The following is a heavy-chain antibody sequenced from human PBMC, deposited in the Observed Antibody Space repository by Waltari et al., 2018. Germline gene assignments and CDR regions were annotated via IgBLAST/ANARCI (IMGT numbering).Heavy chain of an antibody. D-gene: IGHD6-19*01. CDR2: MNPNSGNT. V-gene: IGHV1-8*01. J-gene: IGHJ5*02. CDR1: GYTFTSYD. Sequence: QVQLVQSGAEVKKPGASVKVSCKASGYTFTSYDINWVRQATGKGLEWMGWMNPNSGNTGYAQKFQGRVTMTRNTSISTAYMELSSLRSEDTAVYYCARAISSVAGTWFDPWGQGTLVTVSS. CDR3: ARAISSVAGTWFDP.